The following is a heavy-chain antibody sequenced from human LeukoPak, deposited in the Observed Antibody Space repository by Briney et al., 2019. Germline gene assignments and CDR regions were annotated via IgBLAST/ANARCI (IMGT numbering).Heavy chain of an antibody. Sequence: SVKVSCKASGGTSSSYAISWVRQAPGQGLEWMGGIIPIFGTANYAQKFQGRVTITADESTSTAYMELSSLRSEDTAVYYCARDAPAAGTTYPFDYWGQGTLVTVSS. CDR3: ARDAPAAGTTYPFDY. V-gene: IGHV1-69*13. CDR2: IIPIFGTA. CDR1: GGTSSSYA. D-gene: IGHD6-13*01. J-gene: IGHJ4*02.